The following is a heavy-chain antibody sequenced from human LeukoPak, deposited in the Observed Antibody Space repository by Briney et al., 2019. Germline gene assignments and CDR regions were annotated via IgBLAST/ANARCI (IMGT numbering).Heavy chain of an antibody. J-gene: IGHJ4*02. V-gene: IGHV3-21*01. CDR1: GFTFSSYS. Sequence: GGSLRLSCAASGFTFSSYSMNWVRQAPGKGLEWVSSISSSSSYIYYADSVKGRFTISRDNAKNSLYLQMNSLRAEDTAVYYCARDQYSSSWYNDYWGQGTLVTVSS. D-gene: IGHD6-13*01. CDR3: ARDQYSSSWYNDY. CDR2: ISSSSSYI.